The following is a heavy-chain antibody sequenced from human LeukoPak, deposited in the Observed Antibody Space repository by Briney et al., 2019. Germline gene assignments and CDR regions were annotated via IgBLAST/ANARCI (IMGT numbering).Heavy chain of an antibody. Sequence: PGGSLRLSRVVSGISLSNYAMTWVRQAPGKGLEWVSYISERGGSTTYADSVKGRFTISRDTSLNTPYLQMNNLRAEDTAVYFCAKRGVVIRGILVIGYHQEAYHYDFWGQGVPVTVSS. CDR2: ISERGGST. CDR1: GISLSNYA. D-gene: IGHD3-10*01. CDR3: AKRGVVIRGILVIGYHQEAYHYDF. V-gene: IGHV3-23*01. J-gene: IGHJ4*02.